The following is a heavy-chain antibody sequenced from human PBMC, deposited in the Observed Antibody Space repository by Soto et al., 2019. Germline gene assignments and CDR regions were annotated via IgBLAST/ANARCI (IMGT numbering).Heavy chain of an antibody. V-gene: IGHV3-15*07. D-gene: IGHD3-3*01. J-gene: IGHJ5*02. CDR3: TTDLRLRPKEFDP. CDR2: IKSKTDGGTT. Sequence: PGGSLRLSCAASGFTFSNAWMNWVRQAPGRGLEWVGRIKSKTDGGTTDYAAPVKGRFTISRDDSKNTLYLQMNSLKTEDTAAYYCTTDLRLRPKEFDPWGQGTLVTVSS. CDR1: GFTFSNAW.